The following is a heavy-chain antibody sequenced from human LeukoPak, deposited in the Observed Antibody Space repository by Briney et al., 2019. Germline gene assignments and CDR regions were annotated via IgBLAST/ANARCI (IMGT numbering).Heavy chain of an antibody. CDR1: GYTFTGYY. CDR3: AREYYDSSGYSRFHY. D-gene: IGHD3-22*01. Sequence: ASVKVSCKASGYTFTGYYMHWVRQAPGQGLEWMGWINPNSGGTNYAQKFQGRVTMTRDTSISTAYMELSRLRSDDTAVYYCAREYYDSSGYSRFHYWGQGTLVTVSS. J-gene: IGHJ4*02. CDR2: INPNSGGT. V-gene: IGHV1-2*02.